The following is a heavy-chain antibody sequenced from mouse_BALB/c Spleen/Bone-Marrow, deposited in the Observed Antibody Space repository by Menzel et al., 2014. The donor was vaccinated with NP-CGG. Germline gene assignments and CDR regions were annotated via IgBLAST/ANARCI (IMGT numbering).Heavy chain of an antibody. Sequence: VMLVESGPELVRPGVSVKISCKGSGYTFTDYAMHWVKQSHAKSLEWIGVISTYSGNTNYNQKFKGRATMTVDKSSSTAYMELARLTSEDSAIYYCARGECYDGWYFDVWGAGTTVTVSS. V-gene: IGHV1-67*01. D-gene: IGHD2-12*01. CDR3: ARGECYDGWYFDV. CDR2: ISTYSGNT. CDR1: GYTFTDYA. J-gene: IGHJ1*01.